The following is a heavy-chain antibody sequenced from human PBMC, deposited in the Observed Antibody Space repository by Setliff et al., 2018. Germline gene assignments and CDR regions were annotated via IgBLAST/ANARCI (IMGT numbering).Heavy chain of an antibody. D-gene: IGHD1-26*01. CDR2: IYHSGST. J-gene: IGHJ6*02. CDR3: ARSSYSGSYLNV. CDR1: GGSLTDYF. V-gene: IGHV4-34*01. Sequence: PSETLSLTCAVYGGSLTDYFWSWVRQPPGKGLEWIGEIYHSGSTKYNPSLKSRVTISVDKSKNQFSLKLSSVTAADTAVYYCARSSYSGSYLNVWGQGTTVTVSS.